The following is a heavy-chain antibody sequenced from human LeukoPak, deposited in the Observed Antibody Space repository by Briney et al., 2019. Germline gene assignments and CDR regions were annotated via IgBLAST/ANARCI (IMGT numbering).Heavy chain of an antibody. J-gene: IGHJ4*02. D-gene: IGHD5-18*01. CDR2: INPSGGGT. V-gene: IGHV1-46*01. CDR1: GYTFTSYY. CDR3: ARQQYSYGSGFGY. Sequence: PAASVNVSCKASGYTFTSYYMHWVRQAPGQGLEWMGIINPSGGGTSYAQKFQGRVTMTRDTSTSTVYMELSSLRSEDTAVYYCARQQYSYGSGFGYWGQGTLVTVSS.